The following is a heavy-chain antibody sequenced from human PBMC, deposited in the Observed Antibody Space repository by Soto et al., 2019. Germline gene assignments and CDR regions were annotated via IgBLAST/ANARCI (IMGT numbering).Heavy chain of an antibody. Sequence: QVLLVQSGAEVKKPGASVKVSCKASGYAFTKYIMHWVRHAPGQSPEVMGWINTDNGSTRYSQRVQGRVTIARVISATTAYMEWSSLRSNDTAVYYCARAANCSSSTGCYSQWFAPWGQGTLVTVSS. V-gene: IGHV1-3*04. J-gene: IGHJ5*02. CDR2: INTDNGST. CDR3: ARAANCSSSTGCYSQWFAP. CDR1: GYAFTKYI. D-gene: IGHD2-2*02.